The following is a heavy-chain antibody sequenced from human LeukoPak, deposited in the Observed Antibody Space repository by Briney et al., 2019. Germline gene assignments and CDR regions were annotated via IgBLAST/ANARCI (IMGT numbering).Heavy chain of an antibody. V-gene: IGHV4-39*02. J-gene: IGHJ6*02. Sequence: SETLSLTCTVSGGSISSSSYYWGWIRQPPGKGLEWIGSIYYSGSTYYNPSLKSRVTISVDTSKNQFSLKLSSVTAADTAVYYCARDVATISPYYYYYYGMDVWGQGTTVTVSS. CDR3: ARDVATISPYYYYYYGMDV. D-gene: IGHD5-12*01. CDR1: GGSISSSSYY. CDR2: IYYSGST.